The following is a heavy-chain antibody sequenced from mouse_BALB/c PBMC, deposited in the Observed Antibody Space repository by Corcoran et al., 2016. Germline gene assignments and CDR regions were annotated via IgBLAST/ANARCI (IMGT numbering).Heavy chain of an antibody. Sequence: QVQLQQSGAELARPGPSVKLSCKASGYPFTDYYINWVKQRTGQGLEWIGEIYPGSGNTYYNEKFKGKATLTADKSSSTAYMQLSSLTSEDSAVYFCARGGYGSSYGYFDVWGAGTTVTVSS. CDR2: IYPGSGNT. CDR1: GYPFTDYY. D-gene: IGHD1-1*01. V-gene: IGHV1-77*01. CDR3: ARGGYGSSYGYFDV. J-gene: IGHJ1*01.